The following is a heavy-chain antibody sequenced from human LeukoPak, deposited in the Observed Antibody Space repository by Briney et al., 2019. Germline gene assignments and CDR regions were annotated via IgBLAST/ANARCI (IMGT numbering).Heavy chain of an antibody. D-gene: IGHD2-15*01. V-gene: IGHV3-48*01. CDR2: ISGTSSTI. J-gene: IGHJ4*02. Sequence: GGTLRLSCAASGFTFISYSMNWVRQAPGKGLEWVSYISGTSSTIYYADSVKGRFTISRDNAKNSLYLQINSLRAEDTAVYYCARAVCSGGSCYRPHEIDYWGQGTLVTVSS. CDR3: ARAVCSGGSCYRPHEIDY. CDR1: GFTFISYS.